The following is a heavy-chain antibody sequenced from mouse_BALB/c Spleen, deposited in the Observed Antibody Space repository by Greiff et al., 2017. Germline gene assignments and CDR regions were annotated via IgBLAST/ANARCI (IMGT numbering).Heavy chain of an antibody. D-gene: IGHD2-1*01. J-gene: IGHJ3*01. CDR1: GYTFTDYE. CDR3: TREDGNYEAWFAY. V-gene: IGHV1-15*01. CDR2: IDPETGGT. Sequence: LVESGAELVRPGASVTLSCKASGYTFTDYEMHWVKQTPVHGLEWIGAIDPETGGTAYNQKFKGKATLTADKSSSTAYMELRSLTSEDSAVYYCTREDGNYEAWFAYWGQGTLVTVSA.